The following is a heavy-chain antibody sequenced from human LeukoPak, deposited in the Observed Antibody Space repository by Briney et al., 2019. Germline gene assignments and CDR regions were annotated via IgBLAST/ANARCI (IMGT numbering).Heavy chain of an antibody. D-gene: IGHD6-19*01. CDR3: ARGIAVAGYFDY. J-gene: IGHJ4*02. CDR2: IYHSGST. V-gene: IGHV4-38-2*02. CDR1: GYSISSGYY. Sequence: SETLSLTCTVSGYSISSGYYWGWIRQPPGKGLEWIGSIYHSGSTYYNPSLKSRVTISVDTSKNQFSLKLSSVTAADTAVYYCARGIAVAGYFDYWGQGTLVTVSS.